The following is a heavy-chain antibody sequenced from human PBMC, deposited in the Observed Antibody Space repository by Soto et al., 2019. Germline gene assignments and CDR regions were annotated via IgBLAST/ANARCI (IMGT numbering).Heavy chain of an antibody. CDR1: GFSLSTSGVG. J-gene: IGHJ5*02. V-gene: IGHV2-5*02. CDR3: ARTKQQLTYDNWFDP. Sequence: QITLKESGPPLVKPTQTLTLTCTFSGFSLSTSGVGVGWIRQPPGKALEWLALIYWDDDKRYSPSLKSRLTITKDTSKNQVVLTMTNMDPVDTATYYCARTKQQLTYDNWFDPWGQGTLVTVSS. D-gene: IGHD6-13*01. CDR2: IYWDDDK.